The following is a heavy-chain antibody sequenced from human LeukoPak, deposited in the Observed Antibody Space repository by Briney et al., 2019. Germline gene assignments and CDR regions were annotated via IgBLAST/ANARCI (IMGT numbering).Heavy chain of an antibody. CDR3: ARGDTAMVYYYYYGMDV. Sequence: GGSLRLSCAASGFTFSDYYMSWIRQAPGKGLEWVSYISSSGSTIYYADSVKGRFTISRDSAKNSLYLQMNSLRAEDTAVYYCARGDTAMVYYYYYGMDVWGQGTTVTVSS. CDR2: ISSSGSTI. CDR1: GFTFSDYY. V-gene: IGHV3-11*01. J-gene: IGHJ6*02. D-gene: IGHD5-18*01.